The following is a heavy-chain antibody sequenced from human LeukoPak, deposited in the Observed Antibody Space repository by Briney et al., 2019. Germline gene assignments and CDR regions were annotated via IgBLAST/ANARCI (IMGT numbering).Heavy chain of an antibody. CDR2: IYYSGST. CDR1: GGSISSSSYY. J-gene: IGHJ4*02. Sequence: SETLSLTCTVSGGSISSSSYYWGWIRQPPGKGLEWIGSIYYSGSTYYNPSLKSRVTISVDTSKNQFSPELSSVTAADTAVYYCAGYGSGSYYGRGTFDYWGQGTLVTVSS. CDR3: AGYGSGSYYGRGTFDY. D-gene: IGHD3-10*01. V-gene: IGHV4-39*01.